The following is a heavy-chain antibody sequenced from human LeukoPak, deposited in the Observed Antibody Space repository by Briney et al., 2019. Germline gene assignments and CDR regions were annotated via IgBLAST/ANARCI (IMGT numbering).Heavy chain of an antibody. CDR3: ARERIDYSNYFYYYYYYGMDV. CDR1: GGTFSSYT. D-gene: IGHD4-11*01. J-gene: IGHJ6*02. CDR2: ISAYNGNT. Sequence: GSSVKVSCKASGGTFSSYTISWVRQAPGQRLEWMGWISAYNGNTNYAQKLQGRVTMTTDTSTSTAYMELRSLRSDHTAVYYCARERIDYSNYFYYYYYYGMDVWGQGTTVTVSS. V-gene: IGHV1-18*01.